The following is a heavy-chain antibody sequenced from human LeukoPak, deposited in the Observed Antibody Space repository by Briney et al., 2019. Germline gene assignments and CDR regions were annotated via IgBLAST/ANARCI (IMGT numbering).Heavy chain of an antibody. CDR1: GGSFSNYY. Sequence: SGTLSLTCSVSGGSFSNYYWSWIRQPPGKGLEWIGFIYYSGTTAYNPSLKSRVTISVDTSKKQFSLKLSSVTAADTAVYYCARGVVLTGYPLDFWGRGTLVTVSS. V-gene: IGHV4-59*01. J-gene: IGHJ4*02. D-gene: IGHD3-9*01. CDR2: IYYSGTT. CDR3: ARGVVLTGYPLDF.